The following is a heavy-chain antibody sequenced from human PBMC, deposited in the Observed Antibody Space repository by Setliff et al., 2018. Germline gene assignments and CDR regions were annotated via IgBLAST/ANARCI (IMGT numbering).Heavy chain of an antibody. CDR3: ARGFDVCGGGACYTDGPYYFDY. V-gene: IGHV4-34*01. Sequence: SETLSLTCAVYGESLSGHYWSWIRQPQGKGLEWIGEIKHSGSTNYNPSLKSRVTISVDTSKNQFSLKLSSVAAADTAVYYCARGFDVCGGGACYTDGPYYFDYWGLGTLVTVSS. D-gene: IGHD2-21*02. CDR2: IKHSGST. J-gene: IGHJ4*02. CDR1: GESLSGHY.